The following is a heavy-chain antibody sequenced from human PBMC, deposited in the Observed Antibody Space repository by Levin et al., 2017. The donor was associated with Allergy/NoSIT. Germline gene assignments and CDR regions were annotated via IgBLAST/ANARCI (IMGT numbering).Heavy chain of an antibody. CDR3: ARFESRAYCGGDCARDTFEI. D-gene: IGHD2-21*02. Sequence: GGSLRLSCAASGFTFSSYSMNWVRQAPGKGLEWVSSISSSSFYIYYADSVKGRFTISRDNAKNSLYLQMNSLRAEDTAVYYCARFESRAYCGGDCARDTFEIWGQGTTVIVSS. CDR2: ISSSSFYI. V-gene: IGHV3-21*06. CDR1: GFTFSSYS. J-gene: IGHJ3*02.